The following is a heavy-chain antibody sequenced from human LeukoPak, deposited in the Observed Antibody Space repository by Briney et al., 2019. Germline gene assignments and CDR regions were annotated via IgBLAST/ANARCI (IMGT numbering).Heavy chain of an antibody. CDR2: IYISGST. V-gene: IGHV4-4*07. CDR1: SGSISNYY. CDR3: ARGGPYDSSGYYYDY. D-gene: IGHD3-22*01. J-gene: IGHJ4*02. Sequence: SETLSLTCTVSSGSISNYYWSWIRQPAGKGLGWIGRIYISGSTNYNPSLKSRVTMSVDTSKNQFSLKLSSVTAADTAVYYCARGGPYDSSGYYYDYWGQGTLVTVSS.